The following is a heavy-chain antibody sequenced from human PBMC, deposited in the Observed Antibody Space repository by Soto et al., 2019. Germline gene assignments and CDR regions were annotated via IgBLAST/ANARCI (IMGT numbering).Heavy chain of an antibody. CDR3: ARGVGVAGNWFDP. CDR1: GFTFSSYW. CDR2: INSDGSST. D-gene: IGHD1-26*01. J-gene: IGHJ5*02. V-gene: IGHV3-74*01. Sequence: EVPLVESGGGLVQPGGSLRLSCAASGFTFSSYWMHWVRQAPGKGLVWVSRINSDGSSTSYADSVKGRFTISRDNAKNTLYLQMNSLRAEDTAVYYCARGVGVAGNWFDPWGQGTLVTVSS.